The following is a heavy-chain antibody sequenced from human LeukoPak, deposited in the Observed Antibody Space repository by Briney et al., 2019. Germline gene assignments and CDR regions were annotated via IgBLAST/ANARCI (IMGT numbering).Heavy chain of an antibody. CDR2: IKQDGSEK. V-gene: IGHV3-7*03. CDR1: GFTFSSYW. D-gene: IGHD6-13*01. CDR3: AKARIAAAGTGAFDV. J-gene: IGHJ3*01. Sequence: PGGSLRLSCAASGFTFSSYWMNWVRQAPGKGLEWVANIKQDGSEKDYVDSVKGRFTISRDNAKNSLYLQMNSLRDEDTAVYYCAKARIAAAGTGAFDVWGQGTMVTVSS.